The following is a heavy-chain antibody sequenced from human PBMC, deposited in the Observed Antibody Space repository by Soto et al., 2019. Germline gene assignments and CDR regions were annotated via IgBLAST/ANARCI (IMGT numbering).Heavy chain of an antibody. CDR2: INPSGGSI. V-gene: IGHV1-46*01. CDR3: ARGYCNGGGCTDWDSHWKDY. CDR1: GYTFSSYY. Sequence: QVQLVQSGAEVRKPGTSVRVSCKASGYTFSSYYMHWVRQAPGQGLQWMGVINPSGGSISDAQKFQGRVNMTSDTSTSTGYMELSSLRSEDTAVYYCARGYCNGGGCTDWDSHWKDYWGQGTLVTVSS. J-gene: IGHJ4*02. D-gene: IGHD2-15*01.